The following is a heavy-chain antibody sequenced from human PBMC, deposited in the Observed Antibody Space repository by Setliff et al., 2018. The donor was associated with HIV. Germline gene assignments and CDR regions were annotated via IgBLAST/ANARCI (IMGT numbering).Heavy chain of an antibody. Sequence: SETLSLTCTASGGSISSSSYYWSWIRQPAGKGLEWIGRIYTGGRTNYNPSLKGRVTISVDTCKNQFSLKLSSVTAADTAVYYCARGVNSDDNTVVITSSFFDYWGQGTLVTVSS. CDR2: IYTGGRT. J-gene: IGHJ4*02. D-gene: IGHD3-22*01. CDR3: ARGVNSDDNTVVITSSFFDY. V-gene: IGHV4-61*02. CDR1: GGSISSSSYY.